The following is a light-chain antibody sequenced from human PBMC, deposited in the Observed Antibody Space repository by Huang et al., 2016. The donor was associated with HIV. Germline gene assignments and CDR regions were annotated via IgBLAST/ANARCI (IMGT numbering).Light chain of an antibody. CDR2: AAS. CDR3: QQYYTTPRDT. Sequence: DIQMTQSPSSLSASVGDRVTITCRASRDIRSSLAWYQKKPGKDPKLLLFAASRLESGVPSRFSGSGSGTDYTLTISSLQPEDFATYYCQQYYTTPRDTFGQGTRLAIK. J-gene: IGKJ5*01. V-gene: IGKV1-NL1*01. CDR1: RDIRSS.